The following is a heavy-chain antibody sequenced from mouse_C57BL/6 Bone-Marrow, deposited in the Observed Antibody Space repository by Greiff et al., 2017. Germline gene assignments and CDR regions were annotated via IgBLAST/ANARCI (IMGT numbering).Heavy chain of an antibody. D-gene: IGHD3-3*01. Sequence: EVQLQQPGAELVKPGASVKLSCKASGYTFTSYWMHWVKQRPEQGLEWIGRIDPANGNTKYAPKFQGKATITADTSSNTAYLQLSSLTSEDTAIYYCARGDPYYFDYWGQGTTLTVSS. V-gene: IGHV14-3*01. J-gene: IGHJ2*01. CDR3: ARGDPYYFDY. CDR2: IDPANGNT. CDR1: GYTFTSYW.